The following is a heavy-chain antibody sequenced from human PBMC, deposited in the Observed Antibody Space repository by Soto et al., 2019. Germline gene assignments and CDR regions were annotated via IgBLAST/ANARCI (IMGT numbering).Heavy chain of an antibody. J-gene: IGHJ5*02. Sequence: ASVKVSCKASGYTFTSYDINWVRQATGQGLEWMGWMNPNSGNTGYAQKFQGRVTMTRNTSISTAYMELSSLRSEDTAVYYCARGQGYCSSTSCYMDWFDPWGQGTLGTVS. CDR1: GYTFTSYD. CDR2: MNPNSGNT. D-gene: IGHD2-2*02. CDR3: ARGQGYCSSTSCYMDWFDP. V-gene: IGHV1-8*01.